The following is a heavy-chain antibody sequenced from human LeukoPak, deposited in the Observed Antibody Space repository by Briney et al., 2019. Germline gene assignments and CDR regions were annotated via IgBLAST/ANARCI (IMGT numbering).Heavy chain of an antibody. CDR2: ISGSGGST. J-gene: IGHJ4*02. D-gene: IGHD3-3*01. Sequence: PGASLRLSCAASGFTFSGYAMSWVRQAPGKGLEWVSAISGSGGSTYYADSVKGRFTISRDNSKNTLYLQMNSLRAEDTAVYYCAKGYRFLEWLQDYWGQGTLVTVSS. V-gene: IGHV3-23*01. CDR1: GFTFSGYA. CDR3: AKGYRFLEWLQDY.